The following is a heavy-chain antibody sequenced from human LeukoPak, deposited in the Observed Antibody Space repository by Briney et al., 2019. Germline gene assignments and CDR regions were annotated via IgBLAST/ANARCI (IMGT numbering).Heavy chain of an antibody. V-gene: IGHV1-8*01. CDR3: ARGGSKCSGSHDFDY. CDR1: GYTFTSYD. J-gene: IGHJ4*02. Sequence: ASVKVSCKASGYTFTSYDINWVRQAPGQGLEWMGWMNPNSGNTGYAQKFQGRVTMTRNTSINTAYMELSSLRSEDTAVYYCARGGSKCSGSHDFDYWGQGTLVTVSS. D-gene: IGHD1-26*01. CDR2: MNPNSGNT.